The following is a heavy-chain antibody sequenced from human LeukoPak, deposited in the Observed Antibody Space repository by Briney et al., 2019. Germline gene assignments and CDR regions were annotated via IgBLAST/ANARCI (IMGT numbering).Heavy chain of an antibody. D-gene: IGHD5-12*01. CDR1: GFIVSSDY. J-gene: IGHJ4*02. V-gene: IGHV3-66*01. CDR2: IYSGGTT. CDR3: ARAILNIVGTIREVDY. Sequence: GGSLRLSCAASGFIVSSDYINWVHQASGKGLEWVSVIYSGGTTYYADSVKGRFTISRDNSKNTLYLQTNSLRAEDTAVYYCARAILNIVGTIREVDYWGQGTLVTVSS.